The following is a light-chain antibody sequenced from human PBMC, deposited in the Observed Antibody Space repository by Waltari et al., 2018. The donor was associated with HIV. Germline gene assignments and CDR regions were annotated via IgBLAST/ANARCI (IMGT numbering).Light chain of an antibody. CDR3: CSYAGSGLV. Sequence: QSALTQSASVSGSPGQSITISCTGTSSDVGAYTLVPWYQQHPDEVPKLLIYEVTKLPSGVATLFSGSKSGNTASLTISGLQAEDEADYYCCSYAGSGLVFGGGTKLTVL. V-gene: IGLV2-23*02. CDR2: EVT. J-gene: IGLJ3*02. CDR1: SSDVGAYTL.